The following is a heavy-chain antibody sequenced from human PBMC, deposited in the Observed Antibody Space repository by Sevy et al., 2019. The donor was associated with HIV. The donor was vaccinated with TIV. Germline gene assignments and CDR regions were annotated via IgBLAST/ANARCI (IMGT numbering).Heavy chain of an antibody. J-gene: IGHJ4*02. CDR1: GFTFSSHG. D-gene: IGHD1-26*01. CDR2: IRYDGSSQ. CDR3: AKEPYSGRCRVGYFDY. V-gene: IGHV3-30*02. Sequence: GGSLRLSCAASGFTFSSHGMHWVRQPPGKGLEWVAFIRYDGSSQFYADSVKGRFTISRDSSKNTLYLQMNSLRAEDTAVYYCAKEPYSGRCRVGYFDYWGQGTLVTVSS.